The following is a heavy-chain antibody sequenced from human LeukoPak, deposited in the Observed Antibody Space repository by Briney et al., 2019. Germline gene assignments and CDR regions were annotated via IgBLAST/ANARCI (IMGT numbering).Heavy chain of an antibody. CDR1: GFTFSNYA. Sequence: GGSLRLXCAASGFTFSNYAMSWVRQAPGKGLEWVSGISGSGDYTYYADSLKGRFTISRDNSKNTLYLQMNSLRAEDTALYYCAKDGCSGGSCYIYYYYMDVWGKGTTVTVSS. J-gene: IGHJ6*03. V-gene: IGHV3-23*01. D-gene: IGHD2-15*01. CDR3: AKDGCSGGSCYIYYYYMDV. CDR2: ISGSGDYT.